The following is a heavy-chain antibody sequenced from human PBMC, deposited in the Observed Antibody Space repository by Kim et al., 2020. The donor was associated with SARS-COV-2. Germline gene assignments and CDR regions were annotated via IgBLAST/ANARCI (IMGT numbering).Heavy chain of an antibody. D-gene: IGHD2-15*01. J-gene: IGHJ4*02. CDR3: TTGGGREEHLGNS. CDR2: IKSKTYGGTT. Sequence: GGSLRLSCAASGLAFTNAWMSWVRQAPGKGLEWVGRIKSKTYGGTTDYAAPVIGRFTISRDDYTATLYLQMNSLKTEDSAVYYCTTGGGREEHLGNSWGQGTLVSVSS. V-gene: IGHV3-15*01. CDR1: GLAFTNAW.